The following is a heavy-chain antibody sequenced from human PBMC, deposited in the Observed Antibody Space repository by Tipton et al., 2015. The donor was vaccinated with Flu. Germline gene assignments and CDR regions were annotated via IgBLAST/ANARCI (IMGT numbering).Heavy chain of an antibody. Sequence: GSLRLSCAASGFTVSNNNMIWVRQAPGKGLEWVSYISSSGDTISYADSVRGRFTISRDNTKKSLYLQLNSLRAEDTAVYYCARETQWSNFDYWGQGTLVTVSS. CDR3: ARETQWSNFDY. V-gene: IGHV3-48*03. J-gene: IGHJ4*02. CDR2: ISSSGDTI. CDR1: GFTVSNNN. D-gene: IGHD6-19*01.